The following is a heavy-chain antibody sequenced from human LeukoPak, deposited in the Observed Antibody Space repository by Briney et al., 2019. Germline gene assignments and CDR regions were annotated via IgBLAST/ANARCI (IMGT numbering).Heavy chain of an antibody. CDR3: ARAVISFGGVITKGFDS. Sequence: SETLLLTRTVSGDSHSTYYWTWIRQPPGKGLEWSGYIYYSGRTDYNPYLASRVTISVDTSKNQFSLTVSSVTAADTAVYYCARAVISFGGVITKGFDSWGQGTLVTVSS. J-gene: IGHJ4*02. V-gene: IGHV4-59*01. CDR2: IYYSGRT. D-gene: IGHD3-16*02. CDR1: GDSHSTYY.